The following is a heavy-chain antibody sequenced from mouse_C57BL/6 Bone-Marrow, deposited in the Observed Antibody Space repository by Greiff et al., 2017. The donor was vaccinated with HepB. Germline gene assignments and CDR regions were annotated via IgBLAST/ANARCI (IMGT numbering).Heavy chain of an antibody. V-gene: IGHV1-7*01. CDR1: GYTFTSYW. CDR2: INPSSGYT. Sequence: QVHVKQSGAELAKPGASVKLSCKASGYTFTSYWMHWVKQRPGQGLEWIGYINPSSGYTKYNQKFKDKATLTADKSSSTAYMQLSSLTYEDSAVYYCARYDYYGSSYEDAMDYWGQGTSVTVSS. J-gene: IGHJ4*01. D-gene: IGHD1-1*01. CDR3: ARYDYYGSSYEDAMDY.